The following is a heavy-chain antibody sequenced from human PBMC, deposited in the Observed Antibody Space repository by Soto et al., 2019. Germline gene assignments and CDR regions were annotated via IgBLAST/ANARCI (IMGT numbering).Heavy chain of an antibody. Sequence: GGSLRLSCAASGFTFSSYWMSWVRQAPGKGLEWVANIWYDGSNKYYVDSVKGRFTISRDNSKNTLYLQMNSLRAEDTAVYYCARDYIVVVPAAMPDYYGMDVWGQGTTVTVSS. D-gene: IGHD2-2*01. V-gene: IGHV3-33*08. CDR1: GFTFSSYW. CDR3: ARDYIVVVPAAMPDYYGMDV. J-gene: IGHJ6*02. CDR2: IWYDGSNK.